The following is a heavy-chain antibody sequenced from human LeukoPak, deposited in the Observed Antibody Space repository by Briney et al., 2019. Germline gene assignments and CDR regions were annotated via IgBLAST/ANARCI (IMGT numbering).Heavy chain of an antibody. J-gene: IGHJ4*02. Sequence: GGSLRLSCAASGFTFSNYEMNWVLQAPGKGLEWVSHISRTSSTIYFADSVKGRLTISRDNAKNSLYLQMNSLRAEDTAVYYCAREKPSSSWYYFDYWGQGTLVTVSS. CDR3: AREKPSSSWYYFDY. V-gene: IGHV3-48*03. D-gene: IGHD6-13*01. CDR1: GFTFSNYE. CDR2: ISRTSSTI.